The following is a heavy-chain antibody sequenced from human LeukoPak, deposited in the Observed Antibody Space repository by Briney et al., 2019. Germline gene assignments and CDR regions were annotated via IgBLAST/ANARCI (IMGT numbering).Heavy chain of an antibody. CDR3: ARESGIAAALDL. CDR2: INTDGSST. Sequence: GGSLRLSCAASGFTFSSYWMHWVRQAPGKGLVWVSRINTDGSSTSYADSVKGRLTISRDNAKNTLYLQMNSLRAEDTAVYYCARESGIAAALDLWGQGTLVTVSS. V-gene: IGHV3-74*01. CDR1: GFTFSSYW. D-gene: IGHD6-13*01. J-gene: IGHJ5*02.